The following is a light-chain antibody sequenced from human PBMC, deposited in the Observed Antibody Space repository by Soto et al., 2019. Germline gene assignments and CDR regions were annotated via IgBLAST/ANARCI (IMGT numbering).Light chain of an antibody. J-gene: IGKJ5*01. CDR3: LLYKSYPGT. Sequence: DIQMTQSPSTLSASVGDGATISCRASQSIGSWLAWYQQKPGRAPKLLIYDASRLQSGVPSRFSGTVSGTEVTPPISRLQPDHFAISYCLLYKSYPGTCGQETRQEIK. CDR2: DAS. CDR1: QSIGSW. V-gene: IGKV1-5*01.